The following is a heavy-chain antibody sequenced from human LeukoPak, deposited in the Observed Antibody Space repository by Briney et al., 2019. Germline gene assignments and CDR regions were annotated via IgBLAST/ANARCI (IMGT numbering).Heavy chain of an antibody. V-gene: IGHV3-33*01. J-gene: IGHJ4*02. D-gene: IGHD5-24*01. CDR1: GFTFSSYG. Sequence: GGSLRLSCAASGFTFSSYGMHWVRQAPGKGLEWVAVIWYDGSNKYYADSVKGRFTISRDNSKNTLYLQMNSLRAEDTAVYYCARGGDDYNLPPGYWGQGTLVTVSS. CDR2: IWYDGSNK. CDR3: ARGGDDYNLPPGY.